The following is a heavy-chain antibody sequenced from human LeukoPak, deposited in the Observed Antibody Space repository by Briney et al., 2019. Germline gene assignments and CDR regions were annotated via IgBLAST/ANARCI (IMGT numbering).Heavy chain of an antibody. D-gene: IGHD6-19*01. CDR3: ARDLSAGSGWSDY. V-gene: IGHV3-11*01. CDR1: GFTFSDYY. CDR2: ISSSGSTI. J-gene: IGHJ4*02. Sequence: GGSLRLSCAASGFTFSDYYMNWIRQAPGKGLEWVSYISSSGSTIYYADSVKGRFTISRDNTKNSLYLQMNSLRAEDTAVYYCARDLSAGSGWSDYWGQGTLVTVSS.